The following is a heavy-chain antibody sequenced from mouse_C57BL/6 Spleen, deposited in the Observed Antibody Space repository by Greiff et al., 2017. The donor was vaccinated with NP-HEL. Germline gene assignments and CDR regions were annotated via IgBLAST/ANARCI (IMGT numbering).Heavy chain of an antibody. Sequence: VQLQQSGPELVKPGASVKLSCKASGYTFPSYDINWVKQRPGQGLEWIGWIYPRDGSTKYNEKFKGKATLTVDTSPSTAYMELHSLTSEDSAVYFCASLYYGSGPWYFDVWGTGTTVTVSS. D-gene: IGHD1-1*01. CDR3: ASLYYGSGPWYFDV. J-gene: IGHJ1*03. CDR2: IYPRDGST. CDR1: GYTFPSYD. V-gene: IGHV1-85*01.